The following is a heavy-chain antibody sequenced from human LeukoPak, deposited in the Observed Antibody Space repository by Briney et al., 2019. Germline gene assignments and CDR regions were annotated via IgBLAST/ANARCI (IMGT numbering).Heavy chain of an antibody. Sequence: ASVKVSCKASGYTFTSYAIQWVRQAPGQRLEWMGWILTGNGNTEYSQKFQDRVTITRDTSASTVYMELSSLRSEDTAVYYCARAACSWSCFDYWGQGILVTVSS. V-gene: IGHV1-3*04. CDR2: ILTGNGNT. CDR3: ARAACSWSCFDY. D-gene: IGHD2-15*01. J-gene: IGHJ4*02. CDR1: GYTFTSYA.